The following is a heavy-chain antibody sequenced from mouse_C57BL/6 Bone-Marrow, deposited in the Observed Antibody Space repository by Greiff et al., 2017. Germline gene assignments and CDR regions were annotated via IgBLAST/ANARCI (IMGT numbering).Heavy chain of an antibody. CDR2: IYPGNRDT. Sequence: EVKPMESGTVPARPGASVKMFRKSSGYTFTSHWMHRVKQRPGQGLEWVGAIYPGNRDTSHNQKFKGKAKLTAVPSASTAYMERSSPTNEDSAVYYCTRRGWLRLSYFDYWGQGTTLTVSS. V-gene: IGHV1-5*01. J-gene: IGHJ2*01. D-gene: IGHD3-2*02. CDR3: TRRGWLRLSYFDY. CDR1: GYTFTSHW.